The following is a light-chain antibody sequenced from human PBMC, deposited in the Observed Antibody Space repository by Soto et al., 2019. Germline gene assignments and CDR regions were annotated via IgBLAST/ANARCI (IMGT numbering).Light chain of an antibody. CDR3: QQSYSTHMYT. CDR2: TAS. CDR1: QSISNS. J-gene: IGKJ2*01. V-gene: IGKV1-39*01. Sequence: DIQMTQSPSSLSASVGDRVTITCRASQSISNSLNWYQQKPGKAPKLLIYTASNLQSGVPSRFSGSRSGTDFTLIISSLQPEDFATYYCQQSYSTHMYTFGQGPKLEIK.